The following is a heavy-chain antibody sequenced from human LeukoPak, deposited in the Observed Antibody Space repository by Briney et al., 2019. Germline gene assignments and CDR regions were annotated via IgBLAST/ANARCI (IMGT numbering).Heavy chain of an antibody. V-gene: IGHV3-30*04. CDR3: ARGGIYDILTGYYDY. J-gene: IGHJ4*02. CDR2: ISYDGSIK. D-gene: IGHD3-9*01. Sequence: GGSLRLSCAASGFTFNSYTMHWVRQAPGKGLEWVAVISYDGSIKYYADSVKGRFTISRDNSKNTLYLQMNSLRPEDTAVYYCARGGIYDILTGYYDYWGQGTLVTVSS. CDR1: GFTFNSYT.